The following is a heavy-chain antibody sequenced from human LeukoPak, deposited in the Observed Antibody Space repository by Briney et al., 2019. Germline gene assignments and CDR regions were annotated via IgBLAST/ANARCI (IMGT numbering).Heavy chain of an antibody. Sequence: GGSLRLSCAASGFTFSSFAMSWVRQAPGRGLEWVSAIRGSGGTTYYADSVKGRFTISRDNSKNTLYLQMNSLRAEDTAVYFCARLGDYDFWSGYLLFDYWGQGTLVTVSS. D-gene: IGHD3-3*01. CDR3: ARLGDYDFWSGYLLFDY. CDR1: GFTFSSFA. J-gene: IGHJ4*02. V-gene: IGHV3-23*01. CDR2: IRGSGGTT.